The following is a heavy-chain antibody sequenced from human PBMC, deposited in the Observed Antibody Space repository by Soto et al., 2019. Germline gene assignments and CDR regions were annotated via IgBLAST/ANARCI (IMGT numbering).Heavy chain of an antibody. CDR1: GFTFSDYY. D-gene: IGHD2-2*01. CDR2: ISSSSSYT. J-gene: IGHJ6*02. Sequence: GGSLRLSCAASGFTFSDYYMSWIRQAPGKGLEWVSYISSSSSYTNYADSVKGRFTISRDNAKNSRYLQMNSLRAGDTAVYYCARAEVVVVVPAGISTSRLGPYGMDVWGQGTTVTVSS. V-gene: IGHV3-11*06. CDR3: ARAEVVVVVPAGISTSRLGPYGMDV.